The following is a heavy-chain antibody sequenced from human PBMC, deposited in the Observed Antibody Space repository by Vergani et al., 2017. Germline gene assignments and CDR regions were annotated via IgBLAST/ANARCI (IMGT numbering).Heavy chain of an antibody. CDR2: IRYDGSNK. V-gene: IGHV3-30*02. CDR3: ARVQGNIVVVPAVRGYMDV. CDR1: GFTFSSYG. Sequence: QVHLVESGGGVVQPGGSLRLSCAASGFTFSSYGMHWVRQAPGKGLEWVAFIRYDGSNKYYADSVKGRFTISRDNSRNTLYLQMNSLRAEDTAVYYCARVQGNIVVVPAVRGYMDVWGKGTTVTVSS. D-gene: IGHD2-2*01. J-gene: IGHJ6*03.